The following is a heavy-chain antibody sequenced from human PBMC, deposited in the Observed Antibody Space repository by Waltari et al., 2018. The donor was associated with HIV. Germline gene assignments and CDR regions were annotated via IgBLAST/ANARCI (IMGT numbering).Heavy chain of an antibody. J-gene: IGHJ3*02. D-gene: IGHD1-26*01. CDR2: SNRDGSST. CDR1: GFTFSSYW. V-gene: IGHV3-74*01. CDR3: ARVVGTGNGGAFDI. Sequence: EVQLVESGGGLVQPGGSLRLSCAASGFTFSSYWMHWVRQAPGKGLVGDSGSNRDGSSTSYADSVKGRFTISRDNAKNTLYLQMNSLRAEDTAVYYCARVVGTGNGGAFDIWGQGTMVTVSS.